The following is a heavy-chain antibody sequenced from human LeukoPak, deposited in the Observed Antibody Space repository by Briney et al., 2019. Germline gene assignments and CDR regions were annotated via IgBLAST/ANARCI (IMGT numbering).Heavy chain of an antibody. J-gene: IGHJ4*02. Sequence: GGSLRLSCAASGFTFSSYWMSWVRQAPGKGLEWVANINQDGSEKYYVDSVKGRFTISRDNAKNSVYLQMDSLRAEDTAVYYCARVPLLWFGESAPPYYFDYWGQGTLVTVSS. CDR1: GFTFSSYW. V-gene: IGHV3-7*01. D-gene: IGHD3-10*01. CDR3: ARVPLLWFGESAPPYYFDY. CDR2: INQDGSEK.